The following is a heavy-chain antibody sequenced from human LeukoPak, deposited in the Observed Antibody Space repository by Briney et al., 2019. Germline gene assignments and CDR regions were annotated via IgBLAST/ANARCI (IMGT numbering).Heavy chain of an antibody. CDR1: GFTVSHNY. CDR3: TRDTPGIAASVSGG. CDR2: IYSGGNT. V-gene: IGHV3-53*01. Sequence: GGSLRLSCTASGFTVSHNYMNWVRQAPGKGLEWVALIYSGGNTHYADSVKGRFTISRDNSKNTLYLQMSSLRVEDTAVYYCTRDTPGIAASVSGGWGQGTLVTVSS. D-gene: IGHD6-13*01. J-gene: IGHJ4*02.